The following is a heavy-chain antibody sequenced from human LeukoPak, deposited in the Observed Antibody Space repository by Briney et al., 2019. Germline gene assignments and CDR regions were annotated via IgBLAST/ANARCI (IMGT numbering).Heavy chain of an antibody. CDR1: GGSISSYY. V-gene: IGHV4-59*01. CDR3: ARNRFGKGTFDS. Sequence: SETLSLTCTVSGGSISSYYWSWIRQPPGKGLEGIGYIYYSGSTNYNPSLKSRVTISVDTSKNQFSLKLSSVTAADTAVYYCARNRFGKGTFDSWGQGTLVTVSS. CDR2: IYYSGST. D-gene: IGHD3-16*01. J-gene: IGHJ4*02.